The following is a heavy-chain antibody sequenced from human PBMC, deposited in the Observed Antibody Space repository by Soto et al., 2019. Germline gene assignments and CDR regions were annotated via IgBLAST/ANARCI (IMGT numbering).Heavy chain of an antibody. CDR2: IIPIFGTA. CDR1: GGTFSSYA. J-gene: IGHJ4*02. D-gene: IGHD3-16*02. V-gene: IGHV1-69*12. CDR3: ARAPDYDYVWGSYRYLVY. Sequence: QVQLVQSGAEVKKPGSSVKVSCKASGGTFSSYAISWVRQAPGQGLEWMGGIIPIFGTANYAQKFQGRVTITADESTSTAYMELSSLRSEDTAVYYCARAPDYDYVWGSYRYLVYWGQGTLVTVSS.